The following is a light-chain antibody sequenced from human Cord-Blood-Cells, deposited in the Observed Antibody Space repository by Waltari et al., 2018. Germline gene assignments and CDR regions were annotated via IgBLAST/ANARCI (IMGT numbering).Light chain of an antibody. CDR2: EGS. CDR3: CSYAGSSTFWV. J-gene: IGLJ3*02. CDR1: SSDAGSYNL. Sequence: QSALTQPASVSGSPGQSITIYCTGTSSDAGSYNLVSCYQQHPGKAPKLMIYEGSKRPSGVSNRFSGSKSGNTASLTISGLQAEDEADYYCCSYAGSSTFWVFGGGTKLTVL. V-gene: IGLV2-23*01.